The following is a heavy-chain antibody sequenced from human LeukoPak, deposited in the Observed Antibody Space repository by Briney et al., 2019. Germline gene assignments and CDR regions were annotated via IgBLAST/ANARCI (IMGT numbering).Heavy chain of an antibody. J-gene: IGHJ6*02. V-gene: IGHV1-18*01. CDR3: ARGGSSGIYGMDV. D-gene: IGHD3-22*01. CDR2: VSAYNGNT. Sequence: ASVKVSCKASGFTFTSYGFTWVRQAPGQGLEWMGWVSAYNGNTNYAQKFQGRVTMTTDTSTGTVHMELRSLRSDDTAVYYCARGGSSGIYGMDVWGQGTTVTVSS. CDR1: GFTFTSYG.